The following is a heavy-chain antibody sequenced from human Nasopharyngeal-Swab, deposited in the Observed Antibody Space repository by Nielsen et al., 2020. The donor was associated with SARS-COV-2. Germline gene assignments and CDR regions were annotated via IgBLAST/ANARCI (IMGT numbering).Heavy chain of an antibody. J-gene: IGHJ4*02. V-gene: IGHV3-9*01. D-gene: IGHD6-13*01. Sequence: VRQAPGKGLEWVSGISWNSGSTGYADSVKGRFTISRDNAKNSLYLQMNSLRAEDTALYYCAKDMRIAAAFDYWGQGTLVTVSS. CDR2: ISWNSGST. CDR3: AKDMRIAAAFDY.